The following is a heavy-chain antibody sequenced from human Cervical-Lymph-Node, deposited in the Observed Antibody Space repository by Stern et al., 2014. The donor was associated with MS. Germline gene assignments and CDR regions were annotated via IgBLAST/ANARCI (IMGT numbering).Heavy chain of an antibody. D-gene: IGHD3-22*01. J-gene: IGHJ4*02. CDR1: GFAFSNYW. CDR3: ARDDSSGYAV. CDR2: INSDGTTT. Sequence: EVQLEESGGGLVQPGGSLSLSCAASGFAFSNYWMHWVRQVPGKGLVWVSRINSDGTTTGCADSVKGRFTISRDNAKNTLFLQMKSLRVDDTAVYYCARDDSSGYAVWGQGSLVTVSS. V-gene: IGHV3-74*02.